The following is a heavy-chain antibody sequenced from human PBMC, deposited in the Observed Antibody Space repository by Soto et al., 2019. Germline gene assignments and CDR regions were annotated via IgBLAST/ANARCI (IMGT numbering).Heavy chain of an antibody. J-gene: IGHJ3*01. CDR1: GGTFGSYT. V-gene: IGHV1-69*02. CDR2: VIPIRGVT. CDR3: ARGTLGYCTYNTCTGGGFDV. Sequence: QVQLVQSGAEVKKPGSSVKVSCKASGGTFGSYTINWVRQAPGQGLEWMGRVIPIRGVTNHQQKFQDRVTMTADKTTSTAFMELSSLTSEDTAMYYCARGTLGYCTYNTCTGGGFDVWGQGTRVTVSS. D-gene: IGHD2-8*01.